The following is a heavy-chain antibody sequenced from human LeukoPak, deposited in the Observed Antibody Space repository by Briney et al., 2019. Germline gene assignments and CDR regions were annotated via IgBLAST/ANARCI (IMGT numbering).Heavy chain of an antibody. CDR1: GFTFSSYW. D-gene: IGHD1-26*01. V-gene: IGHV3-74*01. J-gene: IGHJ3*02. Sequence: GGSLRLSCAASGFTFSSYWMHWVRQAPGKGLVWASRINSDGSSTSYADSVKGRFTISRDNAKNTLYLQMNSLRAEDTAVYYCARYPKVGAPRGAFDIWGQGTMVTVSS. CDR2: INSDGSST. CDR3: ARYPKVGAPRGAFDI.